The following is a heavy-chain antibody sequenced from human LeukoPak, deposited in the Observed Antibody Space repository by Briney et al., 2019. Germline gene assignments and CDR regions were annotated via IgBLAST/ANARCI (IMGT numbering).Heavy chain of an antibody. CDR2: INSDGSST. CDR3: ARGYTSGWYYFDY. V-gene: IGHV3-74*01. D-gene: IGHD6-19*01. CDR1: GFTFSSYW. Sequence: GGSLRLSCAASGFTFSSYWMHWVRQAPGKGLVWVSRINSDGSSTSYTDSVKGRFTISRDNAKNTLYLQMNSLRAEDTAVYYCARGYTSGWYYFDYWGQGTLVTVSS. J-gene: IGHJ4*02.